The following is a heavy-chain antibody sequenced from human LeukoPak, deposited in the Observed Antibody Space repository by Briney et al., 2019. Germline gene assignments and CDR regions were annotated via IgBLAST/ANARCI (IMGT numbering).Heavy chain of an antibody. Sequence: GGSLRLSCAASGFTFSNAWMSWVRQAPGKGLEWVGRIKSKTDGGTTDYAAPVKGRFTISRDDSKNTLYLQMNSLKTEDTAVYYCTTGPPSYYDILTGYYNAREFDYWGQGTLVTVSS. V-gene: IGHV3-15*01. CDR1: GFTFSNAW. CDR3: TTGPPSYYDILTGYYNAREFDY. J-gene: IGHJ4*02. CDR2: IKSKTDGGTT. D-gene: IGHD3-9*01.